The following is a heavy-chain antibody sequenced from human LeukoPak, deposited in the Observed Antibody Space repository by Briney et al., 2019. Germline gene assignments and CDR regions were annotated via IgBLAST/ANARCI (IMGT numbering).Heavy chain of an antibody. V-gene: IGHV3-30-3*01. J-gene: IGHJ4*02. CDR1: GFTFSSYA. CDR3: AKDAELRGYYFDY. CDR2: ISYDGSDK. D-gene: IGHD1-26*01. Sequence: GGSLRLSCAASGFTFSSYAMHWVRQAPGKGLEWVAVISYDGSDKYYADSVKGRFTISRDNSKNTLYLQMNSLRAEDTAVYYCAKDAELRGYYFDYWGQGTLVTVSS.